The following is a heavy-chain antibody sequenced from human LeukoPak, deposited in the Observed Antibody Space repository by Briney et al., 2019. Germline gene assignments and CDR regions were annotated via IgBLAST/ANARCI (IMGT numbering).Heavy chain of an antibody. V-gene: IGHV3-7*03. D-gene: IGHD6-13*01. J-gene: IGHJ4*02. Sequence: GGSLRLSCAASGFTFSSYWMSWVRQPPGKGLEWVANIKQDGSEKYYVDSVKGRFTISRDNAKNSLYLQMNSLRAEDTAVYYCARVGSSSWYYFDYWGQGTLVTVSS. CDR2: IKQDGSEK. CDR3: ARVGSSSWYYFDY. CDR1: GFTFSSYW.